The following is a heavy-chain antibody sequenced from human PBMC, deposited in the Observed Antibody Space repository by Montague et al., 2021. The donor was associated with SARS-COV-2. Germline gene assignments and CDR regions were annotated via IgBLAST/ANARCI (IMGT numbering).Heavy chain of an antibody. CDR1: DDSITSYY. J-gene: IGHJ4*02. CDR2: LHYTGST. V-gene: IGHV4-59*01. Sequence: SETLSLTCSVSDDSITSYYWSWIRQPPGKGLEWIGHLHYTGSTNYNASLKSRVTISIDTSKNQFSLRLNSVTAADTAVYYCARGNYLDYWGQGTLVIVSS. CDR3: ARGNYLDY.